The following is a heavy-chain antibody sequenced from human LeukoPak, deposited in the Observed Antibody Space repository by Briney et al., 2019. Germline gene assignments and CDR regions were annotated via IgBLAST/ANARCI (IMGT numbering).Heavy chain of an antibody. CDR3: ARSADGYNWGYFDY. V-gene: IGHV1-69*05. J-gene: IGHJ4*02. CDR2: IIPIFGTA. Sequence: SVKVSRKASGGTFSSYAISWVRQAPGQGLEWMGGIIPIFGTANYAQKFQGRVTITTDESTSTAYMELSSLRPEDTAVYYCARSADGYNWGYFDYWGQGTLVTVSS. D-gene: IGHD5-24*01. CDR1: GGTFSSYA.